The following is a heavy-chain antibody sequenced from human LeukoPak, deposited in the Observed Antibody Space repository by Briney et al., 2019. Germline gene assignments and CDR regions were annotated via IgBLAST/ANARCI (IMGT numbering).Heavy chain of an antibody. D-gene: IGHD4-17*01. CDR2: ISRTAYST. J-gene: IGHJ6*03. Sequence: GGSLRLSCAASGFTFSSSAMSWVRQAPGKGLEWVSGISRTAYSTNYADSVKGRFTISRDNSKNTLYLQMNSLRAEDTAVYYCARASSNYGDYYYYYYMDVWGKGTTVTVSS. CDR3: ARASSNYGDYYYYYYMDV. V-gene: IGHV3-23*01. CDR1: GFTFSSSA.